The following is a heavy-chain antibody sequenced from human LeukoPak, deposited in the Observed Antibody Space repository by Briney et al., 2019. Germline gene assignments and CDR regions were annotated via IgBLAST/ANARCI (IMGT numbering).Heavy chain of an antibody. CDR3: ARRSTLYSSGWYYFDY. CDR2: SAYDGNT. J-gene: IGHJ4*02. Sequence: SAYDGNTNYAQKLQGRVTMTTVTSTSTAYMELRGLRSDDTAVYYCARRSTLYSSGWYYFDYWGQGTLVTVSS. V-gene: IGHV1-18*01. D-gene: IGHD6-19*01.